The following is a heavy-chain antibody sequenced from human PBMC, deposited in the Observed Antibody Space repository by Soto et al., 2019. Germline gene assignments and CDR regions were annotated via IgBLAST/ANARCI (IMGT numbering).Heavy chain of an antibody. V-gene: IGHV3-21*01. J-gene: IGHJ5*02. Sequence: EVQLVESGGGLVKPGGSLRLSCAASGFTFSSYSMNWVRQAPGKGLEWVSSISSSSSYIYYADSVKGRFTISRDNAKNSLYLQMNSLRAEDTAVYYCARDFDPSTVTPGWFDPWCQGTLVTVSS. CDR2: ISSSSSYI. CDR1: GFTFSSYS. CDR3: ARDFDPSTVTPGWFDP. D-gene: IGHD4-17*01.